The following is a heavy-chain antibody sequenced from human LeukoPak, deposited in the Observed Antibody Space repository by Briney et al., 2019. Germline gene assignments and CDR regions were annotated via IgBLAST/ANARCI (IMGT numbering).Heavy chain of an antibody. Sequence: GRSLRLSCAASTFTFDDHAMHWVRQAPGKGLEWVSGISWNSGSIGYADSVKGRFTISRDDAKNSLYLQMNSLRAEDMALYYCAKSGTSGYAFDYWGQGTLVTVSS. CDR3: AKSGTSGYAFDY. J-gene: IGHJ4*02. D-gene: IGHD3-22*01. CDR2: ISWNSGSI. V-gene: IGHV3-9*03. CDR1: TFTFDDHA.